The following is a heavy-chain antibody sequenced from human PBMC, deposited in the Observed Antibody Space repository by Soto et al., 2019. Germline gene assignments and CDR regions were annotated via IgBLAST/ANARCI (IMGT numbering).Heavy chain of an antibody. CDR2: LSRSGGTT. V-gene: IGHV3-23*01. J-gene: IGHJ5*02. CDR3: ARVIDSSGYYPNWFDP. CDR1: GFSVSSNYA. D-gene: IGHD3-22*01. Sequence: PGGSLRLSCAISGFSVSSNYAMTWVRQAPGKGLEWVAGLSRSGGTTYYADSVKGRFTISRDSSKSSLYLQMNSLRAEDTAVYYCARVIDSSGYYPNWFDPWGQGTLVTVSS.